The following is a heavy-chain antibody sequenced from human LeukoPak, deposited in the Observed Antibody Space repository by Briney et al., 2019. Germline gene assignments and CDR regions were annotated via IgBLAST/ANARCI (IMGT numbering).Heavy chain of an antibody. J-gene: IGHJ4*02. Sequence: SGPTLVKPTQTLTLTCTFSGFSLSTNGVGVAWIRQPPGKALEWLAVIYWDDIERYSPSLKSRLTITKDTSKNQVVLTLTSMDPVDTATYYCARRYCSGSNCYLTFDYWGQGTLVTVSS. CDR1: GFSLSTNGVG. V-gene: IGHV2-5*02. D-gene: IGHD2-15*01. CDR2: IYWDDIE. CDR3: ARRYCSGSNCYLTFDY.